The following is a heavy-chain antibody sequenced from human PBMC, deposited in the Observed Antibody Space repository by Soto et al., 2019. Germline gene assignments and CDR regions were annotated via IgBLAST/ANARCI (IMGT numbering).Heavy chain of an antibody. CDR3: VKGPPRGNWNYYNWFDP. CDR1: GFTFSSYA. CDR2: ISSNGGST. D-gene: IGHD1-7*01. V-gene: IGHV3-64D*06. Sequence: GALRLSCSASGFTFSSYAMHWVRQAPGKGLEYVSAISSNGGSTYYADSVKGRFTISRDNSKNTLYLQMSSLRAEDTAVYYCVKGPPRGNWNYYNWFDPWGQGTLVTVSS. J-gene: IGHJ5*02.